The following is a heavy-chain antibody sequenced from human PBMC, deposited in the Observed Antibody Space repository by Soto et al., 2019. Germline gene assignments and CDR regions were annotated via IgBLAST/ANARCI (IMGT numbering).Heavy chain of an antibody. CDR2: VSMSGST. Sequence: PSETLSLTCIVSGDSMTKYYWSWLRQPAGKGLEWIGRVSMSGSTNYNPSLKTRVTMSIDTSNNHFSRDSNSLTAADTAVYYCAGTVGAPYYLDF. V-gene: IGHV4-4*07. D-gene: IGHD1-26*01. CDR1: GDSMTKYY. J-gene: IGHJ4*01. CDR3: AGTVGAPYYLDF.